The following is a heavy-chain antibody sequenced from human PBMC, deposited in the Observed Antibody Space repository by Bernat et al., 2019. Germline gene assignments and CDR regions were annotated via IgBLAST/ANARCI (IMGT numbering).Heavy chain of an antibody. J-gene: IGHJ4*02. CDR1: TFTFSSYI. V-gene: IGHV3-30*10. CDR2: ISQDGRNK. Sequence: QVQLVESGGGVVQPGRSLRLSCAASTFTFSSYILHWVRQAPGKGLAWVAVISQDGRNKFYTNSVKGRFTISRDNSKNTVYLQLNSLRGEDTAVYYCATRSLCTGCSGLEYWGQGTVVTVSS. D-gene: IGHD2-2*01. CDR3: ATRSLCTGCSGLEY.